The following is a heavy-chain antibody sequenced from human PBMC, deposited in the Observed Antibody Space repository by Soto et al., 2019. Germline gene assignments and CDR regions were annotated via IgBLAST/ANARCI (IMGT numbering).Heavy chain of an antibody. CDR1: GGSISSGDYY. Sequence: NPSETLSLTCTVSGGSISSGDYYWSWIRQPPGKGLEWIGYIYYSGSTYYNPSLKSRVTISVDTSKNQFSLKLSSVTAADTAVYYCARAQLLWFGEPPGGMDVWGQGTTVTVSS. V-gene: IGHV4-30-4*01. CDR3: ARAQLLWFGEPPGGMDV. J-gene: IGHJ6*02. CDR2: IYYSGST. D-gene: IGHD3-10*01.